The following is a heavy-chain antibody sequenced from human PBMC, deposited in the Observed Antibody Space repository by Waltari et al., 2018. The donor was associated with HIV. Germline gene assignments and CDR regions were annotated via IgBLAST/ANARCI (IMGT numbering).Heavy chain of an antibody. Sequence: EVQLVESGGGLVQPGGSLRLSCAASGFTVSSNYMSWVRQAPGKGLEWVSVIYIGGSTYYADSVKGRFTISRDNSKNTLYLQMNSLRAEDTAVYYCARDRGGSSFQHWGQGTLVTVSS. CDR1: GFTVSSNY. V-gene: IGHV3-66*02. CDR2: IYIGGST. D-gene: IGHD1-26*01. J-gene: IGHJ1*01. CDR3: ARDRGGSSFQH.